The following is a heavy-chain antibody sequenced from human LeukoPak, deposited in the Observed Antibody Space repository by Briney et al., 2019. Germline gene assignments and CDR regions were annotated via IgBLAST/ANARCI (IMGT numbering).Heavy chain of an antibody. CDR3: ARRLHNFDFYDV. Sequence: GSLRLSCAASGFTFNSYAMRWVRQAPGKGLEWIGATFYTWRTYYRPSLQSRVTISVDTSKSQFSLDLSSPTAADTAVYYCARRLHNFDFYDVWGQGTRVTVSS. CDR2: TFYTWRT. J-gene: IGHJ3*01. D-gene: IGHD3/OR15-3a*01. CDR1: GFTFNSYA. V-gene: IGHV4-39*01.